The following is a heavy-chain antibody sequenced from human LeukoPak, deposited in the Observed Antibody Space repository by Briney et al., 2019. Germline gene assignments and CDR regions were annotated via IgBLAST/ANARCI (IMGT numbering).Heavy chain of an antibody. V-gene: IGHV4-38-2*01. D-gene: IGHD2/OR15-2a*01. CDR2: IYQGGNT. Sequence: SGTLSLTCAVSGYFMSSGYYWGWIRQPPGKGLEWIGSIYQGGNTYYNPSLKSRVAISVDSSKNQFSLRLRSLTAADTAVYYCARQLGGSGPYFQFDFWGQGTLVTVSS. CDR1: GYFMSSGYY. CDR3: ARQLGGSGPYFQFDF. J-gene: IGHJ4*02.